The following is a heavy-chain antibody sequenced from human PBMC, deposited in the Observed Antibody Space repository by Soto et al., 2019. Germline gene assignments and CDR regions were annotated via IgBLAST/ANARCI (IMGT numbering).Heavy chain of an antibody. J-gene: IGHJ3*02. D-gene: IGHD5-18*01. CDR1: GFTVSSNY. CDR2: IYSGGST. CDR3: AREGIRGAFDI. V-gene: IGHV3-53*04. Sequence: GGSLRLSCAASGFTVSSNYMSWVRQAPGKGLEWVSVIYSGGSTYYANSVKGRFTISRHNSKNTLYLQMNSLRAEDTAVYYCAREGIRGAFDIWGQGTMVTVSS.